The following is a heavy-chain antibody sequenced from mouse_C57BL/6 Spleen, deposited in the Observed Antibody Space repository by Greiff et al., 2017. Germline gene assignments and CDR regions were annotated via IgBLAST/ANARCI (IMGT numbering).Heavy chain of an antibody. Sequence: EVQLQQSGAELVRPGASVKLSCTASGFNIKDDYMHWVKQRPEQGLEWIGWIDPENGDTEYASKFQGKATITADTSSNTAYLQLSSLTSEDTAVDYCTTAWFADWGQGTLVTVSA. CDR3: TTAWFAD. J-gene: IGHJ3*01. CDR1: GFNIKDDY. CDR2: IDPENGDT. V-gene: IGHV14-4*01.